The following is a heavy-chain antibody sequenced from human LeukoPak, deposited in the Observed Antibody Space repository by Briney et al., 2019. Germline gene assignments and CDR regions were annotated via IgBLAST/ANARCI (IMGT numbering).Heavy chain of an antibody. D-gene: IGHD3-22*01. CDR3: ARGSGYYSRPYYYGMDV. J-gene: IGHJ6*02. CDR1: GYTFTSYD. CDR2: MNPNSGNT. Sequence: ASVKVSCKASGYTFTSYDINWVRQATGQGLEWMGWMNPNSGNTGYAQKFQGRVTMTRNTSISTAYMELSSLRAEDTAVYYCARGSGYYSRPYYYGMDVWGQGTTVTVSS. V-gene: IGHV1-8*01.